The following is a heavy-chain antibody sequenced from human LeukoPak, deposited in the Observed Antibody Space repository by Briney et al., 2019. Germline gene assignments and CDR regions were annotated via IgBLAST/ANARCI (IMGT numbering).Heavy chain of an antibody. V-gene: IGHV4-34*01. Sequence: SETLSLTCTVSGGSISSYYWSWIRQPPGKGLEWIGEINHSGSTNYNPSLKSRVTISVDTSKNQFSLKLSSVTAADTAVYYCARGRRFGVIKTYQYYFDYWGQGTLVTVSS. D-gene: IGHD3-3*01. CDR1: GGSISSYY. CDR2: INHSGST. J-gene: IGHJ4*02. CDR3: ARGRRFGVIKTYQYYFDY.